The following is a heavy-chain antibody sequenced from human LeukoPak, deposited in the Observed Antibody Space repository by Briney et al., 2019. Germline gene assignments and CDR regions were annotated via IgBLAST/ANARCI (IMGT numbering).Heavy chain of an antibody. CDR1: GESFSGYY. V-gene: IGHV4-34*01. J-gene: IGHJ4*02. Sequence: SETLSLTCAVYGESFSGYYWSWIRQPPGKGLEWIGEINHSGSTNYNPSLKSRVTISVDTSKNQFSLKLSSVTAADTAVYYCARTGETCSGGSCYYYWGQGTLVTVSS. CDR3: ARTGETCSGGSCYYY. CDR2: INHSGST. D-gene: IGHD2-15*01.